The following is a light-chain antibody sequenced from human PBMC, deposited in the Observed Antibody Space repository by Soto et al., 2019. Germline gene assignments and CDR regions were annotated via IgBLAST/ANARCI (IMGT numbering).Light chain of an antibody. CDR3: QQYNNWPRT. CDR1: QSISSY. Sequence: DIQMTQSPSTLSASVGDRVTITCRASQSISSYLNWYQQKPGKAPKLLIYAASSLQSGVPSRFSGSGSGTEFTFSISSLQSEDFAVYYCQQYNNWPRTFGQGTKVDI. V-gene: IGKV1-39*01. CDR2: AAS. J-gene: IGKJ1*01.